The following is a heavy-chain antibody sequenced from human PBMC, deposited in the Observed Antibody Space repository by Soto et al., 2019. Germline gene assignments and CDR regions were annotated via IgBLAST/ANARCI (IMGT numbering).Heavy chain of an antibody. J-gene: IGHJ4*02. CDR2: IKYDGSEK. Sequence: GSLRLSCAASGFTFSSYWMSWVRQAPGRGLEWMANIKYDGSEKYYVDSVKGRLTISRDNAKNSLYLQMNSLRAEDTAVYYCASSPHKDSRPDYWGQGALVTVSS. V-gene: IGHV3-7*03. CDR3: ASSPHKDSRPDY. D-gene: IGHD3-22*01. CDR1: GFTFSSYW.